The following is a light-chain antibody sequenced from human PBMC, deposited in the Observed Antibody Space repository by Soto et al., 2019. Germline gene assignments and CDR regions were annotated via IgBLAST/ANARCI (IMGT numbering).Light chain of an antibody. Sequence: SYELTQPPSVSVAPGQTARITCGGNNIGSKSVHWDQQKPGQAPVLVVYDDSDRPSGIPERFSGSNSGNTATLTISRVEAGDEADYYCQAWDSSFYVFGTGTKLTVL. CDR3: QAWDSSFYV. J-gene: IGLJ1*01. CDR1: NIGSKS. V-gene: IGLV3-21*02. CDR2: DDS.